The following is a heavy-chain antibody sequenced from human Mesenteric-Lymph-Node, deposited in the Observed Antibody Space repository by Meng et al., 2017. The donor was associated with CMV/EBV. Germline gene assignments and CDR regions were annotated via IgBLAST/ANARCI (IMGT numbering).Heavy chain of an antibody. J-gene: IGHJ6*02. Sequence: ASVKVSCKASGYTFIDYYIHWVRQAPGQGLEWMGRIIPRSGGTNYAQKFQGRVTITADKSTSTAYMELSSLRSEDTAVYYCARAPRGVATIYYYGMDVWGQGTTVTVSS. V-gene: IGHV1-2*06. CDR1: GYTFIDYY. D-gene: IGHD5-24*01. CDR2: IIPRSGGT. CDR3: ARAPRGVATIYYYGMDV.